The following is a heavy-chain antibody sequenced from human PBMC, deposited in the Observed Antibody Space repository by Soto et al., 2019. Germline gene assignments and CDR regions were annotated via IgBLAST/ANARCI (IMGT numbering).Heavy chain of an antibody. CDR1: GGTISSYA. V-gene: IGHV1-69*13. D-gene: IGHD2-2*01. Sequence: SVKVSCKASGGTISSYAISWVRQDPGQGLEWMGGIIPIFGTANYAQKFQGRVTITADESTSTAYMELSSLRSEDTAVYYCARAYCSSTSCPDAFDIWGQGTMVTVSS. CDR2: IIPIFGTA. J-gene: IGHJ3*02. CDR3: ARAYCSSTSCPDAFDI.